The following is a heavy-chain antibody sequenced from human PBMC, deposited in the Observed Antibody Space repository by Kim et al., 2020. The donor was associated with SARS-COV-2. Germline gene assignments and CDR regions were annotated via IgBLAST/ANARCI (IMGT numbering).Heavy chain of an antibody. CDR1: GYSFTSYW. V-gene: IGHV5-51*01. CDR3: ARHKEYSYGYPYSDY. J-gene: IGHJ4*02. Sequence: GESLKISCKGSGYSFTSYWIGWVRQMPGKGLEWMGIIYPGDSDTRYSPSFQGQVTISADKPISTAYLQWSSLKASDTAMYYCARHKEYSYGYPYSDYWGQGTLVTVSS. CDR2: IYPGDSDT. D-gene: IGHD5-18*01.